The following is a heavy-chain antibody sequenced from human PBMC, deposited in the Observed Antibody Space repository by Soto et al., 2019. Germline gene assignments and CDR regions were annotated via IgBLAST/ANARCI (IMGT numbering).Heavy chain of an antibody. Sequence: EVQLVESGGGLVKPEGSLRLSCAASGFTFSSYSMTWVRQAPGKGLECVSSISSSGNSIYYADSLKGRFTISRDNAKNSPDLQMDSLAADHRALYYSAIALSSLIAVPGNRAPGTLVTLSS. D-gene: IGHD6-19*01. CDR3: AIALSSLIAVPGN. J-gene: IGHJ4*02. CDR2: ISSSGNSI. CDR1: GFTFSSYS. V-gene: IGHV3-21*01.